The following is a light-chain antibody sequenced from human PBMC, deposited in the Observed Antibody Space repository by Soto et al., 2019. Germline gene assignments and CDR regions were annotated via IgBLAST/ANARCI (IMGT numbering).Light chain of an antibody. V-gene: IGKV3-20*01. CDR2: GAS. CDR3: QQYTSSPLT. CDR1: QNLKFNS. Sequence: EILLTQSPGTLSLSPGERATLSCRASQNLKFNSLAWYQQKPGQAPRLLIHGASNRATDIPDRFSGSGSGTDFTLTINRLEPEDYAVYFCQQYTSSPLTFGGGTKVDIK. J-gene: IGKJ4*01.